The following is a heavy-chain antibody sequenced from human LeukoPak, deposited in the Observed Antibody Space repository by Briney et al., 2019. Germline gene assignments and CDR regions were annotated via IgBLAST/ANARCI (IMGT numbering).Heavy chain of an antibody. CDR1: GYTFTGYY. V-gene: IGHV1-2*04. CDR2: INPNGGGT. D-gene: IGHD6-13*01. Sequence: ASVKVSCKASGYTFTGYYMHWVRQAPGQGLEWMGWINPNGGGTNYAQKFQGWVTMTRDTSISTAYMGLSRLRSDDTAVYYCASSGYSSSWYPPAGAFDIWGQGTMVTVSS. CDR3: ASSGYSSSWYPPAGAFDI. J-gene: IGHJ3*02.